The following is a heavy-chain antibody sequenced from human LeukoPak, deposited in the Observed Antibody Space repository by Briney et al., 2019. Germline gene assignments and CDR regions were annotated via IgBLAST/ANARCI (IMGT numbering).Heavy chain of an antibody. CDR2: FDPEHGET. V-gene: IGHV1-24*01. J-gene: IGHJ4*02. D-gene: IGHD3-16*01. CDR3: AREFRGGDPFDY. Sequence: ASVKVSCKVSTYTLTELSIHWVRQAPGKGLEWMGGFDPEHGETIYAQKFQGRVIMTEDTSTDTAYMELSGLRSDDTAVYYCAREFRGGDPFDYWGQGTLVTVSS. CDR1: TYTLTELS.